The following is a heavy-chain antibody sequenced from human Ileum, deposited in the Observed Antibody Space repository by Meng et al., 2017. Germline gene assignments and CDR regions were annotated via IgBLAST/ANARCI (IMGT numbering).Heavy chain of an antibody. J-gene: IGHJ4*02. D-gene: IGHD6-13*01. CDR2: ISAYNGNT. V-gene: IGHV1-18*01. Sequence: ASVKVFCKASGYTFTSYGISLVRQAPGQGLGWMGWISAYNGNTNYAQRLQGRVTMTTDTSTSTAYMELRSLRSDDTAVYYCARDREKQKLRYWGQGTLVTVSS. CDR3: ARDREKQKLRY. CDR1: GYTFTSYG.